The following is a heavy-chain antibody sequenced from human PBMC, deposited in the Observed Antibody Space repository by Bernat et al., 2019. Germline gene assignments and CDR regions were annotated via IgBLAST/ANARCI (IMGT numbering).Heavy chain of an antibody. D-gene: IGHD3-3*01. CDR2: VYSDGST. J-gene: IGHJ5*02. CDR1: GFTVSSNY. V-gene: IGHV3-66*04. CDR3: ARQDDFWSGFVV. Sequence: EVQLVESGGGLVQPWGSLRLSCAAPGFTVSSNYMSWVRQAPGKGLEWVSIVYSDGSTYYADSVKGRFTSSRDNSKNAVFLQMSSLRVDDMAVYYCARQDDFWSGFVVWGQGTLVTVSS.